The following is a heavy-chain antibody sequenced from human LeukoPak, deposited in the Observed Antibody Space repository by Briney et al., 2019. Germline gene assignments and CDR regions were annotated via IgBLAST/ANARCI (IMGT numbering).Heavy chain of an antibody. J-gene: IGHJ5*02. D-gene: IGHD3-16*02. CDR3: ARGVAFGGVIVGFNWFDP. Sequence: PGGSLRLSCAASGFTFSSYSMNWVRQAPGKGLEWVSSISSSSSYIYYADSVKGRFTIPRDNAKNSRYLQMNSLRAEDTAVYYCARGVAFGGVIVGFNWFDPWGQGTLVTVSS. CDR1: GFTFSSYS. V-gene: IGHV3-21*01. CDR2: ISSSSSYI.